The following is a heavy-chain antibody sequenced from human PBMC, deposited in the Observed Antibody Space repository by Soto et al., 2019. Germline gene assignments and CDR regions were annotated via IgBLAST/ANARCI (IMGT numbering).Heavy chain of an antibody. V-gene: IGHV4-59*01. D-gene: IGHD6-6*01. J-gene: IGHJ4*02. CDR3: ERIGGVEARNFDY. CDR2: IYYSGRT. CDR1: GFSSNDFD. Sequence: SETLSLTCTVSGFSSNDFDWSWIRQPPGKGLQWIVYIYYSGRTDYNPSIKGRVTISVDTSKNQFSLRLRSVTAEDTAVYYCERIGGVEARNFDYWGQGTLVTVSS.